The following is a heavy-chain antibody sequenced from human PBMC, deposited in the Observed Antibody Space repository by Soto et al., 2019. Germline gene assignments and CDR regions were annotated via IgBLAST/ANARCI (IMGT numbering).Heavy chain of an antibody. D-gene: IGHD3-10*01. V-gene: IGHV3-33*01. CDR2: IWYDGSNK. Sequence: GGSLRLSCAASGFTFSSYGMHWVRQAPGKGLEWVAVIWYDGSNKYYADSVKGRFTISRDNSKNTLYLQMNSLRAEDTAVYYCARVGQPARVGELVSWGQGTLVTVSS. CDR1: GFTFSSYG. CDR3: ARVGQPARVGELVS. J-gene: IGHJ5*02.